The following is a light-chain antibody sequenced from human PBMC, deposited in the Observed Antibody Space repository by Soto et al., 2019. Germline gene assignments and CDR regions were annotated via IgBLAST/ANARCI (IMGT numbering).Light chain of an antibody. CDR1: SSDVGGYNY. Sequence: QSVLTQPASVSGSPGQSITISCTGTSSDVGGYNYVSWYQQHPGKAPKLMIYDVSNRPSGVSNRFSGSKSGNTASLTISGLREEDEADYYCSSYTGSSPLVFGTGTKVTVL. J-gene: IGLJ1*01. CDR3: SSYTGSSPLV. V-gene: IGLV2-14*01. CDR2: DVS.